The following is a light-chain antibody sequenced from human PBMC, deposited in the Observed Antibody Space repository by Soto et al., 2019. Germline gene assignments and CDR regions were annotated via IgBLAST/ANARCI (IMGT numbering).Light chain of an antibody. J-gene: IGKJ1*01. CDR3: QQYASSLT. Sequence: EIVLPQSPGSLSLSLGERATLSCRASQSVDSAFFAWYQQKPGQPPRLLMYGASRRATGIPDRFSGSGSGTDFTLTISRLEPEDFAVYYCQQYASSLTFGQGTKVEI. CDR1: QSVDSAF. CDR2: GAS. V-gene: IGKV3-20*01.